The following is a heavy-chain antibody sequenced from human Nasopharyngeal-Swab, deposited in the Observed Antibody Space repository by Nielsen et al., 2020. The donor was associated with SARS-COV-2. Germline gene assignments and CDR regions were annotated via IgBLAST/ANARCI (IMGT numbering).Heavy chain of an antibody. Sequence: GESLKISCAASGFTFSNAWMSWVRQAPGKGLEWVGRIKSKTDGGTTDYAAPVKGRFTISRDDSKNTLYLQMNSLRAEDTAVYYCASPRSPDYYGSGAFDYWGQGTLVTVSS. V-gene: IGHV3-15*01. CDR2: IKSKTDGGTT. CDR3: ASPRSPDYYGSGAFDY. CDR1: GFTFSNAW. D-gene: IGHD3-10*01. J-gene: IGHJ4*02.